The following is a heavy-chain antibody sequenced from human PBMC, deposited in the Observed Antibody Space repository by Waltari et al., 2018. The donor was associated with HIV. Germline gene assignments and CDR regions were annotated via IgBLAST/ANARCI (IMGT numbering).Heavy chain of an antibody. Sequence: QVRLVQSGPEVKRTGSSVRVSCQSSGGDFSDYGISWLRQAPGQGLQWMGEIIPYFGFANTAETLRARVSIEADESKNTVYLELRSLTVQDSATYFCARGTFYDDEVGAHRYRPFDAWGQGTPVSVSS. CDR2: IIPYFGFA. J-gene: IGHJ4*02. V-gene: IGHV1-69*01. CDR1: GGDFSDYG. CDR3: ARGTFYDDEVGAHRYRPFDA. D-gene: IGHD3-16*01.